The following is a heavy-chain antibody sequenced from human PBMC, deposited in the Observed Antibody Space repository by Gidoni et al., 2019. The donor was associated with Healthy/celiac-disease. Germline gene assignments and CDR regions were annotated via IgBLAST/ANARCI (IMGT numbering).Heavy chain of an antibody. Sequence: EVQLLASGGGLVPPGGSLRLSCAASGFTFRSYARSWVRQAPGKGLEWVSAMSGSGGSTYYADSVKGRFTISRDNSKNTLYLQMNSLRAEDTAVYYCAKAETHFIVVVPAALFDYWGQGTLVTVSS. V-gene: IGHV3-23*01. J-gene: IGHJ4*02. CDR1: GFTFRSYA. CDR3: AKAETHFIVVVPAALFDY. D-gene: IGHD2-2*01. CDR2: MSGSGGST.